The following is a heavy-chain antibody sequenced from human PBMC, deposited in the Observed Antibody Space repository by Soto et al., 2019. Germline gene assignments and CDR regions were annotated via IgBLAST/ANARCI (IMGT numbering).Heavy chain of an antibody. D-gene: IGHD1-26*01. Sequence: PAGSLRLSCAASGFTFSSYAMSWVRQAAGKGLEWVSTISGNGGRTYYADSVKGRFTISRDNSKNTLYLQMNSLRAEDTAVYYCAKGSRGSYFVFDIWGQGTMVTVSS. CDR3: AKGSRGSYFVFDI. CDR2: ISGNGGRT. V-gene: IGHV3-23*01. J-gene: IGHJ3*02. CDR1: GFTFSSYA.